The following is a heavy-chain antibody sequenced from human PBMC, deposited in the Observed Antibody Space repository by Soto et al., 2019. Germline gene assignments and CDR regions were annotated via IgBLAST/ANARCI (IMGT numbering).Heavy chain of an antibody. CDR2: MYFGGSF. CDR1: GASVSTGY. J-gene: IGHJ5*01. Sequence: SETLSLTCTVSGASVSTGYWSWIRQPPGKGLEWIGFMYFGGSFNYNPSLTSRATISVETSKNQFSMKMTSVTAADTAVYYCASSYYGNTGYALDFWGQGTLVTVSS. V-gene: IGHV4-59*02. D-gene: IGHD1-26*01. CDR3: ASSYYGNTGYALDF.